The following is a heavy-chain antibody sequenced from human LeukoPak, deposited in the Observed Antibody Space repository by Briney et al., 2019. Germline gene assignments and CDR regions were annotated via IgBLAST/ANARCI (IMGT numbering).Heavy chain of an antibody. D-gene: IGHD3-22*01. Sequence: ASVKVSCKASGYTFTGYYMHWVRQAPGQGLEWMGWINPNSGGTNYAQKFQGRVTMTRDTSISTAYMELSRLRSDDTAVYYCARDGSGYYDSSGYYFDYWGQGTLVTVSP. V-gene: IGHV1-2*02. CDR3: ARDGSGYYDSSGYYFDY. CDR1: GYTFTGYY. J-gene: IGHJ4*02. CDR2: INPNSGGT.